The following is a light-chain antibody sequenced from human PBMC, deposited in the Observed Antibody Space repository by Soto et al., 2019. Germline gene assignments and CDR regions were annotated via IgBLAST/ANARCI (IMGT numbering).Light chain of an antibody. CDR2: GAS. J-gene: IGKJ1*01. CDR1: QSVSSSY. V-gene: IGKV3-20*01. Sequence: EIVLTQSPGTLSLSPGERATLSCRASQSVSSSYLAWYQQKPGQDPRLLIYGASSRATGIPDRFSGSGSGTDFTLTISRLEAEDFAVYYCQQYGSSPWTFGQGTKVEIK. CDR3: QQYGSSPWT.